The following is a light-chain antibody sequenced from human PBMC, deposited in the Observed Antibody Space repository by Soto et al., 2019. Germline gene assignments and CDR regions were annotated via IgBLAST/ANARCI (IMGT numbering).Light chain of an antibody. CDR2: EVN. J-gene: IGLJ2*01. CDR3: SSYTSSSTLWVV. V-gene: IGLV2-14*01. Sequence: QSVLTQPASVSGSPGQSITISCTGTSSDVGGYNYVSWYQQHPGKAPKLMIYEVNNRPSGVSNRFSGSKSGNTASLTISGLQAEDEADYYCSSYTSSSTLWVVFGGGTKLTVL. CDR1: SSDVGGYNY.